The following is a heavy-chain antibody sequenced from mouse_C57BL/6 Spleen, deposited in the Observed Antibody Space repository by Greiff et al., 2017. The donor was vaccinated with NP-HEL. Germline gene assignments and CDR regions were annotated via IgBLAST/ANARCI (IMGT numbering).Heavy chain of an antibody. Sequence: VQLQQPGAELVRPGSSVKLSCKASGYTFTSYWMHWVKQRPIQGLEWIGNIDPSDSETHYNQKFKDKATLTVDKSSSTAYMQLSSLTSEDSAVYYCARWAYGNYDYWGQGTTLTVSS. CDR3: ARWAYGNYDY. CDR2: IDPSDSET. D-gene: IGHD2-1*01. V-gene: IGHV1-52*01. CDR1: GYTFTSYW. J-gene: IGHJ2*01.